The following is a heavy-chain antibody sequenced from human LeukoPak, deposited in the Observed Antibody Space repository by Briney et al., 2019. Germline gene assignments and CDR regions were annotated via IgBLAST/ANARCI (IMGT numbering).Heavy chain of an antibody. Sequence: PSETLSLTCTVSGGSISSYYWSWIRQPPGKGLEWIGYIHYSGNTNYNPSLRSRVTISVDTSKTQFSLKLSSVTAADTAVYYCARHRLEQWLIWYFDLWGRGTLVTVSS. D-gene: IGHD6-19*01. J-gene: IGHJ2*01. CDR2: IHYSGNT. CDR1: GGSISSYY. CDR3: ARHRLEQWLIWYFDL. V-gene: IGHV4-59*08.